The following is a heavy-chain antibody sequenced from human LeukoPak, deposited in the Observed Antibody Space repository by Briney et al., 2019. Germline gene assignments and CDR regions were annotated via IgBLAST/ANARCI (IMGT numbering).Heavy chain of an antibody. V-gene: IGHV1-69*13. J-gene: IGHJ2*01. CDR2: IIPIFGTA. D-gene: IGHD6-13*01. CDR1: GGTFSSYA. CDR3: ARDPSRSWSLRWYFDL. Sequence: ASVKVSCKASGGTFSSYAISWVRQAPGRGLEWMGGIIPIFGTANYAQKFQGRVTITADESTSTAYMELSSLRSEDTAVYYCARDPSRSWSLRWYFDLWGRGTLVTVSS.